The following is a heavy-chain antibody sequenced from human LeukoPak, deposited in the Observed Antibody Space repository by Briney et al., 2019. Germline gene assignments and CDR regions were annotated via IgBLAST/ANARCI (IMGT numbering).Heavy chain of an antibody. D-gene: IGHD3/OR15-3a*01. V-gene: IGHV4-39*01. CDR1: GGSISSGRYY. Sequence: NPSETLSLTCTVSGGSISSGRYYWGWIRQPPGKGLEWIATIYYSGSTYYNPSLTSRVTISVDTSKNQFSLKLSSVTAADTAVFYCARQGSGTGTAWGQGTLVTVSP. J-gene: IGHJ5*02. CDR2: IYYSGST. CDR3: ARQGSGTGTA.